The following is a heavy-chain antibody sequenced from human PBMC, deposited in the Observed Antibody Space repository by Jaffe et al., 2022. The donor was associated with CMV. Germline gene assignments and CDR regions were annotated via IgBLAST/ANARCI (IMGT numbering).Heavy chain of an antibody. CDR1: GYTFTGYH. D-gene: IGHD2-8*01. CDR2: INPNSGAT. V-gene: IGHV1-2*02. Sequence: QVQLVQSGAEVKKPGASVKVSCKASGYTFTGYHIHWVRQAPGQGLEWMGWINPNSGATEYARKFQGRVTLTRDTSITTAYMELRTLTSDDTALYYCARLMGDRLDYWGQGTLVTVSS. CDR3: ARLMGDRLDY. J-gene: IGHJ4*02.